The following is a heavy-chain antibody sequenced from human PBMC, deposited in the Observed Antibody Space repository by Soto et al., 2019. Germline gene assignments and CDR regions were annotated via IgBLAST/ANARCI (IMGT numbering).Heavy chain of an antibody. J-gene: IGHJ5*02. CDR2: FSGRDATT. Sequence: EVQLSESGGGLVQPGGSLRLSCTASGFTFSSYTMSWVRQAPGKGLEWVSSFSGRDATTYYADSVTGRFTISRDNSKNTLYLQMNSLRAEDTALYFCVRTIVGATKGGWFDPWGQGALVTVSS. V-gene: IGHV3-23*01. D-gene: IGHD1-26*01. CDR1: GFTFSSYT. CDR3: VRTIVGATKGGWFDP.